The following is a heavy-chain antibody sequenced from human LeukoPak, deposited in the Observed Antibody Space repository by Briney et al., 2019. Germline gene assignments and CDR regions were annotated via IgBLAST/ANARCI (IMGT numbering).Heavy chain of an antibody. CDR1: GGTFSSYA. V-gene: IGHV1-69*05. J-gene: IGHJ4*02. CDR3: ARDGPEMASTS. CDR2: IIPIFGTA. Sequence: GGSVNVSCTASGGTFSSYAMSWVRQAPGQGLEWMGGIIPIFGTANYAQKFQGRVTITTDESTSTAYLELSSLRSEDTAVYYCARDGPEMASTSWGQGTLVTVSS. D-gene: IGHD5-24*01.